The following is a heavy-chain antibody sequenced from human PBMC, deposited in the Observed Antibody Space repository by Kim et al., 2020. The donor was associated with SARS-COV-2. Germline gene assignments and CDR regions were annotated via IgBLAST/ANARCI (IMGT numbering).Heavy chain of an antibody. V-gene: IGHV1-18*01. CDR3: ARGSVRGLDYYYMDV. J-gene: IGHJ6*03. CDR1: GYTFTSYG. CDR2: ISGYNGNT. D-gene: IGHD4-4*01. Sequence: ASVKVSCRASGYTFTSYGISWVRQAPGQGLEWMGWISGYNGNTKYAQMVQGRVTMTTDTSTSTAYMEFRSLRSDDTAVYYCARGSVRGLDYYYMDVWGKG.